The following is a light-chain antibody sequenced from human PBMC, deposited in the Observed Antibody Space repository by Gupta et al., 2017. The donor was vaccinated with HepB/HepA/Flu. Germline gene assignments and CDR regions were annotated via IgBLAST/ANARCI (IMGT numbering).Light chain of an antibody. CDR2: NTN. V-gene: IGLV8-61*01. CDR3: VLEMSSGILV. CDR1: SGSVSTSYY. Sequence: QTVGTQEPSFVVSPGGTGTLTCGLSSGSVSTSYYPSWYQQTPDHALRLLNYNTNTRSSWAPVRFSGSILGTTAAPTITGAEADDAAYYYYVLEMSSGILVFGGGTKLTVL. J-gene: IGLJ3*02.